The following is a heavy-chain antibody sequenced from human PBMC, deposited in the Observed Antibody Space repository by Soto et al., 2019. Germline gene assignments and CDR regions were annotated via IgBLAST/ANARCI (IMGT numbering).Heavy chain of an antibody. V-gene: IGHV1-18*01. J-gene: IGHJ4*02. CDR2: ISAYNGNT. CDR3: ARDIDTAMVGGGFFAY. Sequence: QVQLVQSGAEVKKPGASVKVSCKASGYTFTSYGISWVRQAPGQGLEWMGWISAYNGNTNYAQKLQGRVTMTTDTSTSRAYMELRSLRSDDTAVYYCARDIDTAMVGGGFFAYSGQGTLVTVSS. D-gene: IGHD5-18*01. CDR1: GYTFTSYG.